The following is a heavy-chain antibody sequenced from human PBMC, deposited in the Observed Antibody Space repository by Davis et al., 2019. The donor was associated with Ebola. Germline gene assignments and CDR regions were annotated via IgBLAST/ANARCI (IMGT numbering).Heavy chain of an antibody. D-gene: IGHD3-22*01. CDR1: GFSSINYA. CDR3: TNKGDHDSSGYPDLRY. CDR2: ISGGTGAT. Sequence: GESLKISCEASGFSSINYAMSWVRQSPGKGLEWVSAISGGTGATYYADSVKGRFTISKDKSKNTLSLQMNSLRVEDTAVYYCTNKGDHDSSGYPDLRYWGQGTPVTVSS. J-gene: IGHJ4*02. V-gene: IGHV3-23*01.